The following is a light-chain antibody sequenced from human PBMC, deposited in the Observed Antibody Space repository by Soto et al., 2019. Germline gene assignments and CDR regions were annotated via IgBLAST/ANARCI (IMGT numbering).Light chain of an antibody. J-gene: IGKJ1*01. V-gene: IGKV3-20*01. CDR3: QQYGSSGT. CDR1: QTVRANY. CDR2: GAS. Sequence: EIVLPQSPGSLSLSPGDRATLSCRASQTVRANYFAWYQQKPGQAPRLLIYGASTRATGIPDRFSGSGSGTDFTLTISRLEPEDFAVYYCQQYGSSGTFGQGTKVDI.